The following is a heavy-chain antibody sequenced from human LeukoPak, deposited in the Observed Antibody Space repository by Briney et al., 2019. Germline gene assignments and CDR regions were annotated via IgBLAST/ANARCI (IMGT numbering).Heavy chain of an antibody. CDR3: ATAPILRGEGGEHYKYGMDV. J-gene: IGHJ6*02. V-gene: IGHV4/OR15-8*01. D-gene: IGHD2-2*02. CDR1: VGSISSGNW. CDR2: IYHNGTP. Sequence: SETLSLTCGVSVGSISSGNWWSWVRQSPGKGLEWIGEIYHNGTPNYNPSLKSRVTISADTFKDHFSLKLTSVTAADTAVYYCATAPILRGEGGEHYKYGMDVWGQGTTVIVSS.